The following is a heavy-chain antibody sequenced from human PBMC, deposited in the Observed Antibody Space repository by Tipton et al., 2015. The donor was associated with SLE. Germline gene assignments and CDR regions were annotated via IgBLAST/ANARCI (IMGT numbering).Heavy chain of an antibody. CDR3: AREDPVRPDAFDI. V-gene: IGHV3-30*04. CDR1: GFTFSTYA. D-gene: IGHD4-17*01. CDR2: ISYDGSNK. J-gene: IGHJ3*02. Sequence: SLRLSCAASGFTFSTYAIHWVRQAPGKGLEWVAVISYDGSNKYYADSVKGRFTISRDNSKNTLYLQMNSLRAEDTAVYYCAREDPVRPDAFDIWGQGTRITVSS.